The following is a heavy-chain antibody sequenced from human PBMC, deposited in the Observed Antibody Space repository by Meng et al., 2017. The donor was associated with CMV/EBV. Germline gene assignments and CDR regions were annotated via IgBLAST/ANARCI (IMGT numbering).Heavy chain of an antibody. V-gene: IGHV3-30*04. Sequence: GGSLRLSCAASGFTFSSYAMHWVRQAPGKGLEWVAVISYDGSNKYYADSVKGRFTISRDNSKNTLYLQMNSLRAGDTAVYYCARDLRYCSSTSCYTIHYYYGMDVWGQGTTVTVSS. CDR1: GFTFSSYA. D-gene: IGHD2-2*02. CDR2: ISYDGSNK. J-gene: IGHJ6*02. CDR3: ARDLRYCSSTSCYTIHYYYGMDV.